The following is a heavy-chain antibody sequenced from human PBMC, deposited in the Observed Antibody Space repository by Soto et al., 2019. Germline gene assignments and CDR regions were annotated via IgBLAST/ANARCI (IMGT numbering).Heavy chain of an antibody. CDR2: ISYDGSNK. CDR3: ARDRARFHFWSGYYDFDY. J-gene: IGHJ4*02. V-gene: IGHV3-30-3*01. D-gene: IGHD3-3*02. CDR1: GFTFSSYA. Sequence: GGSLRLSCAASGFTFSSYAMHWVRQAPGKGLEWVAVISYDGSNKYYADSVKGRFTISRDNSKNTLYLQMNSLRAEDTAVYYCARDRARFHFWSGYYDFDYWGQGTLVTVPS.